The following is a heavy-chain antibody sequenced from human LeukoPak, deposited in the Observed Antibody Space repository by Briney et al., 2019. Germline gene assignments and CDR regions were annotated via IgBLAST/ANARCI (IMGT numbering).Heavy chain of an antibody. CDR1: GFTFRSYA. V-gene: IGHV4-34*01. CDR3: ARAGDSSGYADS. J-gene: IGHJ4*02. CDR2: INHSGST. Sequence: GSLRLSCAASGFTFRSYAMQWVRQPPGKGPEWIGEINHSGSTNYNPSLKSRVTISVDTSKNQFSLKLSSVTAADTAIYYCARAGDSSGYADSWGQGTLVTVSS. D-gene: IGHD3-22*01.